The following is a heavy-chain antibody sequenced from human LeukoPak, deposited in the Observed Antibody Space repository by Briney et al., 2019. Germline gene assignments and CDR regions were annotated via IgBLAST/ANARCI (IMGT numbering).Heavy chain of an antibody. CDR2: IKSKNDGGTT. CDR1: GFTFSDAW. J-gene: IGHJ3*02. CDR3: TTDHGGI. D-gene: IGHD4-23*01. Sequence: KSGGSLRLSCAASGFTFSDAWMSWVRQAPGKGLEWVGRIKSKNDGGTTDYAAPVKGRFTISRDDSKNTLYLEMNSLKTEDTAVYYCTTDHGGIWGQGTMVTVSS. V-gene: IGHV3-15*01.